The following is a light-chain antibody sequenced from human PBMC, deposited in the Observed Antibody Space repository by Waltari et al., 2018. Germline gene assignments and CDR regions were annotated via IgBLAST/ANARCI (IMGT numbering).Light chain of an antibody. J-gene: IGLJ3*02. CDR3: ATWDTSLSAVV. CDR2: DNY. CDR1: TSNIGKNE. Sequence: QSVLTQSPSVSADPGQKVTISCSGSTSNIGKNEVSWYQHLPGTAPRLLITDNYKRPAGSPDRFSASKSGTSATLGITGLQTGDEADYYCATWDTSLSAVVFGGGTKLTVL. V-gene: IGLV1-51*01.